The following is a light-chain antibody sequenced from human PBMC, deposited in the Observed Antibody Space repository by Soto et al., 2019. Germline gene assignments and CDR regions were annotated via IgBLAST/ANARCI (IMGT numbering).Light chain of an antibody. V-gene: IGKV1-5*01. J-gene: IGKJ5*01. CDR3: QQYDNLPIT. CDR2: DVS. CDR1: QSISNW. Sequence: DIQMTQSPSTLSASVGDRVTITCRASQSISNWLAWYQQKPGKAPTLLIYDVSRLESGVPSRFSGSGSGTDFTFTISGLQPEDIATYYCQQYDNLPITFGQGTRLEIK.